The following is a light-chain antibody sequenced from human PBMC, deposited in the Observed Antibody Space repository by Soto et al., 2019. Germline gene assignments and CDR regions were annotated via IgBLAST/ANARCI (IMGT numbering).Light chain of an antibody. CDR3: QQYNNFWT. CDR1: QSVNIW. Sequence: DIQMTQFPSALSASVGDRVTITCRASQSVNIWLAWYQQKPGKAPTLLISEASTVEAGVPARFSGSGSGTQFSLTISSLQPDDLATYYCQQYNNFWTFGQGTKVQSK. V-gene: IGKV1-5*03. J-gene: IGKJ1*01. CDR2: EAS.